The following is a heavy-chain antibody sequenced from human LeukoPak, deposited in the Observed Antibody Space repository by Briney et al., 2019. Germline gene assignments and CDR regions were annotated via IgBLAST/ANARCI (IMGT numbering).Heavy chain of an antibody. Sequence: SQTLSLTCAISGDSVSSNSAAWNWIRQSPSRGLEWLGRTYYRSKWYNDYAVSVKSRITINPDTSKNQFSLQLNSVTPEDTAVYYCARETPLLRYFDWLEGGWSHYFDYWGQGTLVTVSS. D-gene: IGHD3-9*01. CDR3: ARETPLLRYFDWLEGGWSHYFDY. V-gene: IGHV6-1*01. J-gene: IGHJ4*02. CDR2: TYYRSKWYN. CDR1: GDSVSSNSAA.